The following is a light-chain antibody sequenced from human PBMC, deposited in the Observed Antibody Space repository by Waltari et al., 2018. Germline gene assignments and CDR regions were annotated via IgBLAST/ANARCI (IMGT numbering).Light chain of an antibody. J-gene: IGKJ4*02. CDR1: QSISSY. CDR2: AAS. Sequence: DIQMTQSPSSLSASVGDRVTITCRASQSISSYLNWYQQKPGKAPKLLIYAASSLHSRVPSRFSGRGAGTDVTLTISSLQPEDFATYYGQQSYSTPATFGGGTKVEIK. V-gene: IGKV1-39*01. CDR3: QQSYSTPAT.